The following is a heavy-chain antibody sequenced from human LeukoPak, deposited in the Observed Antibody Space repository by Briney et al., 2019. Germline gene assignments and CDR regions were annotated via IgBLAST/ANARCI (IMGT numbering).Heavy chain of an antibody. V-gene: IGHV4-34*01. CDR1: GGSFSGYY. J-gene: IGHJ4*02. CDR3: ARADTAMVRGNDY. D-gene: IGHD5-18*01. CDR2: INHSGST. Sequence: TSETLSLTCAVYGGSFSGYYWSWIRQPPGKGLEWIGEINHSGSTNYNPSLKSRVTISVDTSKNQFSLKLSSVTAADTAVYYCARADTAMVRGNDYWGQGTLVTVSS.